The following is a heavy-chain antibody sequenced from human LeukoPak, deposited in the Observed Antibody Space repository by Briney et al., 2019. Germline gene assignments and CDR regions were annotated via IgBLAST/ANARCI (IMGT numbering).Heavy chain of an antibody. Sequence: GASVTVSCKSSGYTFTSYGISWVRQAPGQGFEWMGWISAYNGNTNYAQKLQGRVTMTTDTSTSTAYMELRSLRSDDTAVYYCARVAVYYDFWSGYPLPPDYWGQGTLVTVSS. J-gene: IGHJ4*02. D-gene: IGHD3-3*01. CDR3: ARVAVYYDFWSGYPLPPDY. CDR1: GYTFTSYG. V-gene: IGHV1-18*01. CDR2: ISAYNGNT.